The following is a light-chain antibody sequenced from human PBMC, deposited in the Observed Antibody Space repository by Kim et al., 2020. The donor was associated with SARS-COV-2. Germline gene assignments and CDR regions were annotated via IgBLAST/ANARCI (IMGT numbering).Light chain of an antibody. V-gene: IGLV3-19*01. Sequence: SSELTQDPAVSVALGQTVRITCQGDSLRSYYASWYQQKPGQAPVLVIYGKNNRPSGIPDRFSGSSSGNTASLTITGAPAEDEAAYFFNSLDSSGKYFVFG. CDR2: GKN. CDR1: SLRSYY. CDR3: NSLDSSGKYFV. J-gene: IGLJ2*01.